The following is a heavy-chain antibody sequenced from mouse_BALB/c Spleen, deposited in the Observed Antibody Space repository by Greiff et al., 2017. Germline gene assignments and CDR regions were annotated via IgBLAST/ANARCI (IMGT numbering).Heavy chain of an antibody. CDR1: GFTFSNYW. CDR3: TRRDLYYAMDY. V-gene: IGHV6-6*02. J-gene: IGHJ4*01. D-gene: IGHD3-3*01. Sequence: DVKLVESGGGLVQPGGSMKLSCVASGFTFSNYWMNWVRQSPEKGLEWVAEIRLKSNNYATHYAESVKGRFTISRDDSKSSVYLQMNNLRAEDTGIYYCTRRDLYYAMDYWGQGTSVTVSS. CDR2: IRLKSNNYAT.